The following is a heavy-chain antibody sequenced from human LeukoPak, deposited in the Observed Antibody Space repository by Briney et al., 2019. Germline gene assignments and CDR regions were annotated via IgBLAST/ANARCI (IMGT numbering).Heavy chain of an antibody. CDR2: ISASSSTI. V-gene: IGHV3-48*02. CDR1: GFTFSSYS. D-gene: IGHD6-19*01. J-gene: IGHJ4*02. Sequence: GGSLRLSCAVSGFTFSSYSMNWVRQAPGKGLEWVSYISASSSTIYYAESVKGRFTISRDNAKNSLYLQMSNLRDEDTAVYYCARWDSSGWNHYWGQGTLVTISS. CDR3: ARWDSSGWNHY.